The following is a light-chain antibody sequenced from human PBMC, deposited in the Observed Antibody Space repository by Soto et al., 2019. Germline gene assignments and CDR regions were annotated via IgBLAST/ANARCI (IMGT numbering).Light chain of an antibody. Sequence: EIAMTQSPATLSLSPGERATLSCRASQSISTELAWYQQIPGQPPRLLIYSASNRATGVPARFTGSGSGSEFTLTISGLQSEDFAIYYCQQRRNWPLTFGQGTRLEI. CDR2: SAS. V-gene: IGKV3-15*01. CDR1: QSISTE. J-gene: IGKJ2*01. CDR3: QQRRNWPLT.